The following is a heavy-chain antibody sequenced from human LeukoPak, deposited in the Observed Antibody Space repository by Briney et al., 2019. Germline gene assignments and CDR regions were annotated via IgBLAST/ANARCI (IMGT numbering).Heavy chain of an antibody. CDR3: AKWPEGAMDYFDY. CDR2: ISGDGTRT. J-gene: IGHJ4*02. CDR1: GFIFSSYA. V-gene: IGHV3-23*01. D-gene: IGHD3-16*01. Sequence: PGGSLRLSCAASGFIFSSYAMTWARQAPVKGLEGVSAISGDGTRTYYADSVKGRFTISRDNSKNTLYLEMSSLRVEDTAIYYCAKWPEGAMDYFDYWGQGTLVTVSS.